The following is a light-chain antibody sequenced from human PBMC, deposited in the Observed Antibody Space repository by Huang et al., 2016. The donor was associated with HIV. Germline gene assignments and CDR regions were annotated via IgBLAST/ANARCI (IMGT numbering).Light chain of an antibody. CDR3: QQYNNWLLS. CDR2: GSS. CDR1: RSVSSN. V-gene: IGKV3-15*01. Sequence: IVMTQSPATLSVSPGERVTVSGRANRSVSSNLAWYQQRPGQAPSLLIYGSSTRAPGIPARFSGSGSGTDFSLTISSLQSEDFALYYCQQYNNWLLSFGGGTRVDI. J-gene: IGKJ4*01.